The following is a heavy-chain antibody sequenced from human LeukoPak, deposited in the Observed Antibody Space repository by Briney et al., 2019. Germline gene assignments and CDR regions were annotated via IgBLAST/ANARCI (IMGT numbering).Heavy chain of an antibody. J-gene: IGHJ4*02. CDR1: GLTFTTYA. V-gene: IGHV3-23*01. CDR2: ISGSGYTT. CDR3: AKEAASGWTAGYFDS. D-gene: IGHD6-19*01. Sequence: PGGSLRLSCAASGLTFTTYAMTWVRQAPGKGLEWVSVISGSGYTTFYADSVQGRFTISRDNSKNTLYLQMNSLRAEDTAVHYCAKEAASGWTAGYFDSWGQGTLVTVSS.